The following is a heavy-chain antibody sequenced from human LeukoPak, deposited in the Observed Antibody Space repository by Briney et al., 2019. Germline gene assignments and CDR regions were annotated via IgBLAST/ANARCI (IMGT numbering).Heavy chain of an antibody. D-gene: IGHD1-1*01. J-gene: IGHJ4*02. Sequence: KPSETLSLTCTVAAGSLIDISYFWSWIRQPPGKGRGLIATIHYSAATYNSPSRLTLVTMSVDTSKNQFSLKLTSVTAADTAVYSCARYSFPAWRSFDYWGQGTLVSVSP. CDR2: IHYSAAT. V-gene: IGHV4-39*01. CDR1: AGSLIDISYF. CDR3: ARYSFPAWRSFDY.